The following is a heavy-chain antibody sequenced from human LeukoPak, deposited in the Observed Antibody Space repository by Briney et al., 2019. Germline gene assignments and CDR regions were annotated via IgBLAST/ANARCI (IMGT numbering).Heavy chain of an antibody. D-gene: IGHD6-13*01. CDR1: GGSISSSSYY. CDR2: IYYSGST. CDR3: ARRRDSSSLDY. J-gene: IGHJ4*02. V-gene: IGHV4-39*01. Sequence: SETLSLTCTVSGGSISSSSYYWGWIRQPPGKGLEWIGSIYYSGSTYYNPSLKSRVTISVDTSKNQFSLKLSSVTAADTAVYYCARRRDSSSLDYWGQGTLVTVSS.